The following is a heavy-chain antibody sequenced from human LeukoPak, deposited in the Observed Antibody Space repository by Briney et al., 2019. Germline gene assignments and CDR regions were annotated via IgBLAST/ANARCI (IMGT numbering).Heavy chain of an antibody. J-gene: IGHJ3*02. CDR2: IYYSGST. CDR3: ARDGAWLYTTLQGAFDI. V-gene: IGHV4-61*08. CDR1: GVSISSGGDY. D-gene: IGHD3-16*02. Sequence: PSQTLSLTCTISGVSISSGGDYWSWIRQPPGKGLEWIGYIYYSGSTNYNPSLKSRVTISVDTSKNQFSLKLSSVTAADTAVYYCARDGAWLYTTLQGAFDIWGQGTMVTVSS.